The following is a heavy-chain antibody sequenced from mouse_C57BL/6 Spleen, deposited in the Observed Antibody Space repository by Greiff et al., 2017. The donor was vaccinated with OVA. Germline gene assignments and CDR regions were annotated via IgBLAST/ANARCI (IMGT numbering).Heavy chain of an antibody. D-gene: IGHD1-1*01. CDR2: IYPGRGST. CDR1: GYTFTSYW. J-gene: IGHJ3*01. V-gene: IGHV1-55*01. CDR3: ARKNYGSSYGAY. Sequence: VQLQQPGAELVKPGASVKMSCKASGYTFTSYWITWVKQRPGQGLEWIGDIYPGRGSTNYNEKFKSKATLTVDTSSSTAYMQLSSLTSEDSAVYDCARKNYGSSYGAYWGKGTLVTVSA.